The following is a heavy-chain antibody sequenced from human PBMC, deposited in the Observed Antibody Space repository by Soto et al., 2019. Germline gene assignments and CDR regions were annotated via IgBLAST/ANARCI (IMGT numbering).Heavy chain of an antibody. J-gene: IGHJ3*02. CDR3: AQFAAHTVPAAFDI. Sequence: QITLKESGPTLVKPTQTLTLTCTFSGFSLSTSGVGVGWIRQPPGKALEWLALIYWDDDKRYSPSLKSRLTITKDTTKNQVVLTMTNMDPVDTATYYCAQFAAHTVPAAFDIWGQGTMVTVSS. D-gene: IGHD2-2*01. CDR1: GFSLSTSGVG. CDR2: IYWDDDK. V-gene: IGHV2-5*02.